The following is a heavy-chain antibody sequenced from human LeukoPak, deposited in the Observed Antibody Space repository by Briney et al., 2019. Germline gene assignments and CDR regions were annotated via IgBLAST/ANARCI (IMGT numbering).Heavy chain of an antibody. CDR2: IYTSGST. Sequence: KPSETLSLTCTVSGGSISSYYWSWIRQPAGKGLEWIGRIYTSGSTDYNPCLKSRVTMSVDTSKSQFSLKLSSVTAADTAVYYCARVPIAARIIDYWGQGTLVTVSS. J-gene: IGHJ4*02. CDR3: ARVPIAARIIDY. V-gene: IGHV4-4*07. D-gene: IGHD6-6*01. CDR1: GGSISSYY.